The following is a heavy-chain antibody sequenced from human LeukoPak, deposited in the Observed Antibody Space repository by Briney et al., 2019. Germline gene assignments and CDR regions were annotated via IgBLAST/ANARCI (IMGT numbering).Heavy chain of an antibody. V-gene: IGHV4-61*08. CDR1: GASINSGDYY. D-gene: IGHD6-19*01. CDR3: ARGHTIAVELDY. Sequence: PSETLSLTCTVSGASINSGDYYWSWIRQPPGKGLEWIGYIYYSGSTNYNPSLKSRVTISVDTSKNQFSLKLSSVTAADTAVYYCARGHTIAVELDYWGQGTLVTVSS. J-gene: IGHJ4*02. CDR2: IYYSGST.